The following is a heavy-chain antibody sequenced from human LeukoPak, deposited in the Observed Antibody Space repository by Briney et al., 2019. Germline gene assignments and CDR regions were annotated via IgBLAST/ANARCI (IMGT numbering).Heavy chain of an antibody. D-gene: IGHD5-18*01. CDR2: ISSSGSTI. J-gene: IGHJ4*02. V-gene: IGHV3-48*03. Sequence: GGSLRLSCAASGFTFSSYEMNWVRQAPGKGLEWVSHISSSGSTIYYADSVKGRFTVSRDNAKNSLYLQMNSLRAEDTAVYYCARANFDGVGGYSYGYDFDYWGQGTLVTVSS. CDR1: GFTFSSYE. CDR3: ARANFDGVGGYSYGYDFDY.